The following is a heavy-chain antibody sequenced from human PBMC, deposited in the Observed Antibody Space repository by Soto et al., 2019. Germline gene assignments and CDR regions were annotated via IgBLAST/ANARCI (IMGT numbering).Heavy chain of an antibody. J-gene: IGHJ4*02. D-gene: IGHD3-3*01. V-gene: IGHV4-31*03. CDR1: GGSISSGGYY. Sequence: PSETLSLTCTVSGGSISSGGYYWSWIRQHPGKGLEWIGYIYYSGSTYYDPSLKSRVTISVDTSKNQFSLKLSSVTAEDTAVYYCAREFWSGPFDYWGQGTLVTVSS. CDR2: IYYSGST. CDR3: AREFWSGPFDY.